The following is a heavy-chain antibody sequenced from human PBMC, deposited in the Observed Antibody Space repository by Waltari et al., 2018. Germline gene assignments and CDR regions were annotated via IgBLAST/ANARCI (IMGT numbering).Heavy chain of an antibody. J-gene: IGHJ6*02. D-gene: IGHD4-17*01. CDR1: GGSISGHA. V-gene: IGHV4-59*11. CDR2: IYYSGST. CDR3: ARESYGDYGYYYGMDV. Sequence: QVQLQASGPGLVKPSETLSLNCPVSGGSISGHAWSWIRQPPGKGLEWIGYIYYSGSTNYNPSLKSRVTISVDTSKNQFSLKLSSVTAADTAVYYCARESYGDYGYYYGMDVWGQGTTVTVSS.